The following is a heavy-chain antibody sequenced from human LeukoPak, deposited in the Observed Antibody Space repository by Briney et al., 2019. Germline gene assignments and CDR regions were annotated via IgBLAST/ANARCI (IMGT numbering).Heavy chain of an antibody. V-gene: IGHV1-69*05. CDR2: INPIIGTA. D-gene: IGHD1-26*01. CDR3: ARVKWEPFHPDYCYMDV. CDR1: GATFSSYA. Sequence: GSSVKVSCKASGATFSSYAISWVRQAPGQGLEWMGGINPIIGTANDAQKFQGRVTITTDESTSTAYMELSSLRSEDAAVYYCARVKWEPFHPDYCYMDVWGKGNTVTVSS. J-gene: IGHJ6*03.